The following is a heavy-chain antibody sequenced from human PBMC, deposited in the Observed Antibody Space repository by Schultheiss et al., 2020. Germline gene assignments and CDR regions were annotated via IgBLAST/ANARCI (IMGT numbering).Heavy chain of an antibody. CDR2: INPNSGGT. Sequence: ASVKVSCKASGYTFTGYYMHWVRQAPGQGLEWMGWINPNSGGTNYAQKFQGWVTMTRDTSISTAYMELSRLRSDDTAVYYCARDGRWLQSPSSLYGMDVWGQGTTVTVSS. D-gene: IGHD5-24*01. CDR3: ARDGRWLQSPSSLYGMDV. V-gene: IGHV1-2*04. J-gene: IGHJ6*02. CDR1: GYTFTGYY.